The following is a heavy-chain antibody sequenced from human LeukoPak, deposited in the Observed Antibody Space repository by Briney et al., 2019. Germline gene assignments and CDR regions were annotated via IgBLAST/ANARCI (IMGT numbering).Heavy chain of an antibody. J-gene: IGHJ4*02. CDR1: GFTFSSYG. CDR2: LSSNGDRT. D-gene: IGHD3-22*01. CDR3: VKGRDSRGCYSY. V-gene: IGHV3-64D*06. Sequence: GGSLRLSCSASGFTFSSYGMHWVRQAPGKRLEYVSALSSNGDRTYYADSVRGRFTISRDNSKNTLYLQMTSLKPEEDTALYYCVKGRDSRGCYSYWGQGAQVTVSS.